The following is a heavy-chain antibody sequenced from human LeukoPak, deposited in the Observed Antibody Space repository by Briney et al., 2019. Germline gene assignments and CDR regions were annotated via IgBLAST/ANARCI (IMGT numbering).Heavy chain of an antibody. D-gene: IGHD3-22*01. CDR3: ARGQIDLLRNYFDS. Sequence: GGSLRLSCAASGFIVSHKYMAWVRQAPGKGLEWLSIIYTGGNTVSAGSVKGRFSISRDDSRNTVHLQMNNLRDDDTAVYYCARGQIDLLRNYFDSWGPGTLVAVSS. CDR2: IYTGGNT. J-gene: IGHJ4*02. V-gene: IGHV3-66*01. CDR1: GFIVSHKY.